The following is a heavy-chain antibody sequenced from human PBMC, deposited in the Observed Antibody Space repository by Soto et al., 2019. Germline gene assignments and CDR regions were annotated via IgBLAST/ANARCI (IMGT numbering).Heavy chain of an antibody. CDR2: IKQDGSEK. Sequence: GSMRLSCAASGFTFISYWMIWVRQAPGKGLEWVANIKQDGSEKYYVDSVKGRFTISRDNAKNSLYLQMNSLRAEDTAVYYCARVRIGDYATNWGQGTLVTVS. J-gene: IGHJ4*02. CDR1: GFTFISYW. CDR3: ARVRIGDYATN. V-gene: IGHV3-7*01. D-gene: IGHD4-17*01.